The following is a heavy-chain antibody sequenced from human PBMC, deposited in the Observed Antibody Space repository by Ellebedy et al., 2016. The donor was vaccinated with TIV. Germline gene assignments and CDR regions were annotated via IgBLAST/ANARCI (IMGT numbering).Heavy chain of an antibody. CDR3: AKGIFETADAFDI. CDR2: ISATGGST. CDR1: GFTFSSYA. J-gene: IGHJ3*02. D-gene: IGHD2-21*01. V-gene: IGHV3-23*01. Sequence: PGGSLRLSCAAFGFTFSSYAMTWVRQAPGMGLEWVSTISATGGSTYYADSVKGRFTISRDNSKDTVNLQMNSLRAEDTAVYYCAKGIFETADAFDIWGQGTIVTVSS.